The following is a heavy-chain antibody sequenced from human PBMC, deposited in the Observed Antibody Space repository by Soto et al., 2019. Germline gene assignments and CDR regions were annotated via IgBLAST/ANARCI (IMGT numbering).Heavy chain of an antibody. J-gene: IGHJ5*02. Sequence: SETLSLTCSVYGYSISSGYYWGWVRQPPGKGLEWIGSIYHSGNTHYNPSLKSRVTISVDTSKNQFSLKVKSVTAADTAVYYCAREYSSSAGWFDPWGQGTLVTVSS. CDR1: GYSISSGYY. CDR3: AREYSSSAGWFDP. D-gene: IGHD6-6*01. V-gene: IGHV4-38-2*02. CDR2: IYHSGNT.